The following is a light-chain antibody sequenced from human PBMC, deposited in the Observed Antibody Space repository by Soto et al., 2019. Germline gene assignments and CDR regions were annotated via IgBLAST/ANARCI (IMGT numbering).Light chain of an antibody. J-gene: IGKJ4*01. V-gene: IGKV3-11*01. Sequence: EIVLTQSPATLSLSPGERATLSCRASQTIDIFLAWYQQKPGQAPRLLIYDASNRAAGIPARFSGSGSGTDFTLTISSLEPEDFAVYYCQQRGKWLTFGGGTKVEIK. CDR2: DAS. CDR3: QQRGKWLT. CDR1: QTIDIF.